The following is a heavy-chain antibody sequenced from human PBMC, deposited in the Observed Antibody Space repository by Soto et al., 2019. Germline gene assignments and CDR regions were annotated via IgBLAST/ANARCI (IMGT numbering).Heavy chain of an antibody. J-gene: IGHJ4*02. D-gene: IGHD6-19*01. CDR2: ISTDGSVT. CDR3: ARATYSSGWWGFDY. Sequence: EVQLVESGGGLVQPGGSLRLSCAASGLTFSSYWMHWVRQAPGKGLVWVSRISTDGSVTTYADSVKGRFTISRDNAKNTLYLQMNSLRTEDTAVYYCARATYSSGWWGFDYWGKGTLVTVSS. CDR1: GLTFSSYW. V-gene: IGHV3-74*01.